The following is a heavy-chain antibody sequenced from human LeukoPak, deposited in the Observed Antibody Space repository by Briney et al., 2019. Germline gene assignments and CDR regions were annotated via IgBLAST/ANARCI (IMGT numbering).Heavy chain of an antibody. J-gene: IGHJ4*02. Sequence: GRSLRLSCAASGFTFSSYAMHWVRQAPGKALEWVAVISYDGSNKYYADSVKGRFTISRDNSKNTLYLQMNSLRAEDTAVYYCAKGKWSIAARLFDYWGQGTLVTVSS. D-gene: IGHD6-6*01. CDR2: ISYDGSNK. CDR3: AKGKWSIAARLFDY. V-gene: IGHV3-30-3*01. CDR1: GFTFSSYA.